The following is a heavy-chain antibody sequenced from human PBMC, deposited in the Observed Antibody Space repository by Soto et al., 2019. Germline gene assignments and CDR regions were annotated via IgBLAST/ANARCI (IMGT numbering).Heavy chain of an antibody. CDR3: VKAPVGWGSSWYFDL. CDR1: GFKFSNSA. V-gene: IGHV3-23*01. CDR2: ISGRGDST. Sequence: EVQLLESGGGLVQPGGSLRLSCAASGFKFSNSAMTWVRQAPGKGLECVSAISGRGDSTYYADSVKGRFTISRDNSKNPLYLQINALGAEDTAVYYCVKAPVGWGSSWYFDLWGRGTLVIVSS. D-gene: IGHD6-19*01. J-gene: IGHJ2*01.